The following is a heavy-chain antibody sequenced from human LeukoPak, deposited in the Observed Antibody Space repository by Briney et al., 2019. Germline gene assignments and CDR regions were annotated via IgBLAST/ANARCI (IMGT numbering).Heavy chain of an antibody. V-gene: IGHV3-7*01. CDR3: ARGGTTALN. D-gene: IGHD1-1*01. CDR1: GFTLSSYW. CDR2: IKQGGNEK. J-gene: IGHJ4*02. Sequence: GGSLRLSCAASGFTLSSYWMSWVRQAPGKGLEWVAIIKQGGNEKHYVDSVKGRFTISRDNAKNSLYLQMNSLRAEDTAVYYCARGGTTALNWGQGTLVTVSS.